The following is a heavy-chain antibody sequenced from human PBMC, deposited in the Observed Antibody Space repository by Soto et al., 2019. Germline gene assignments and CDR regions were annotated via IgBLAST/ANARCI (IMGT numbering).Heavy chain of an antibody. CDR3: ARDNRGTFDY. CDR2: MNQDGSEK. J-gene: IGHJ4*02. Sequence: GGSLRLSCAASGFAFSNSWMTWVRQAPGKGLEWVPNMNQDGSEKYYEDSVKGRFTISRDNAKNSLSLQMNSLRAEDTAVYFCARDNRGTFDYWGQGALVTVSS. CDR1: GFAFSNSW. D-gene: IGHD7-27*01. V-gene: IGHV3-7*03.